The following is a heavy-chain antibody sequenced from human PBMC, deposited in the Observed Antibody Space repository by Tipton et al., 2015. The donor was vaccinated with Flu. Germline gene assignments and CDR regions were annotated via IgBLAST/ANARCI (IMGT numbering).Heavy chain of an antibody. D-gene: IGHD2-2*01. CDR3: ARMLIVVVPAADSNWFDP. CDR1: GYTFTSYG. Sequence: QSGAEVKKPGASVKVSCKASGYTFTSYGISWVRQAPGQGLEWMGWISAYNGNTNYAQKLQGRVTMTTDTSTSTAYMELRSLRSDDTAVYYCARMLIVVVPAADSNWFDPWGQGTLVTVSS. CDR2: ISAYNGNT. V-gene: IGHV1-18*04. J-gene: IGHJ5*02.